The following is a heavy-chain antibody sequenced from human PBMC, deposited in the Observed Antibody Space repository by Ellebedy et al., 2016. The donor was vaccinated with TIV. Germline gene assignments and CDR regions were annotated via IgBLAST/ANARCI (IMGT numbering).Heavy chain of an antibody. CDR3: AGGTGSYDREAGYFSYGMDV. D-gene: IGHD3-10*01. J-gene: IGHJ6*02. CDR1: GFIVSDNY. V-gene: IGHV3-53*04. CDR2: IYSGGAT. Sequence: PGGSLRLSCTASGFIVSDNYMNWVRQAPGKGLEWVSVIYSGGATSYADSVKGRFTISRHSSSNTLYLQMNALRADDTAVYYCAGGTGSYDREAGYFSYGMDVWGQGTTVTVSS.